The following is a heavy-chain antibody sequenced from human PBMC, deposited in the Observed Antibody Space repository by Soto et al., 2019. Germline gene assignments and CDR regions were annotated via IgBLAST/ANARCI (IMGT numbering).Heavy chain of an antibody. J-gene: IGHJ4*02. D-gene: IGHD6-19*01. Sequence: SETLSLTCTVSGGSISSSSYYWGWIRQPPGKGLEWIGSIYYSGSTYYNPSLKSRVTISVDTSKNQFSLKLSSVTAADTAVYYCARRAALAVAGPYYFDYWGQGTMVTVS. CDR3: ARRAALAVAGPYYFDY. CDR2: IYYSGST. CDR1: GGSISSSSYY. V-gene: IGHV4-39*01.